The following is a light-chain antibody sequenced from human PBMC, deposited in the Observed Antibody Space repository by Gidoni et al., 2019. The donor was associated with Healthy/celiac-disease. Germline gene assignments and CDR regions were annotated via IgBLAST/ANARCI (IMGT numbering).Light chain of an antibody. V-gene: IGLV2-14*03. J-gene: IGLJ1*01. CDR2: DVS. CDR3: SSYTSSSTD. CDR1: SSDVGGYNY. Sequence: QSALTQPASVSGSPGQSITISCTGTSSDVGGYNYVSWYQQHPGKAPKLMIYDVSNRPSGVSNRFSGSKSGSTASLTISGLQAEDEADYYCSSYTSSSTDFGTGTKVTVL.